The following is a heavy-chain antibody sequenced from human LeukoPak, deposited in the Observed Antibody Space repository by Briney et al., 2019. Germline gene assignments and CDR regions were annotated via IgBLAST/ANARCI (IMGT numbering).Heavy chain of an antibody. CDR1: GGSISSYY. J-gene: IGHJ3*02. V-gene: IGHV4-59*01. Sequence: SETLSLTCTVSGGSISSYYWSWIRQPPGKGLEWIGYIYYSGSTNYNPSLKSRVTISVDTSKNQFSLKLSSVTAADTAVYYCAREQGYCSGGSCHQDAFDIWGQGTMVTVSS. D-gene: IGHD2-15*01. CDR3: AREQGYCSGGSCHQDAFDI. CDR2: IYYSGST.